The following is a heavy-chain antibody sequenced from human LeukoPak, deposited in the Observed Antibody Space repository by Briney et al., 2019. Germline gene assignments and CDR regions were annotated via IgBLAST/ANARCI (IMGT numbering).Heavy chain of an antibody. Sequence: GASVKVSCKASGYTFTGYYMHWVRQAPGQGLEWMGWINPNSGGTNYAQKFQGRVSMTRDTSISTAYMELSSLMSDDTAVYYCASRGGVVDGQVPVDCWGQGTLVTVSS. D-gene: IGHD3-16*01. V-gene: IGHV1-2*02. J-gene: IGHJ4*02. CDR3: ASRGGVVDGQVPVDC. CDR1: GYTFTGYY. CDR2: INPNSGGT.